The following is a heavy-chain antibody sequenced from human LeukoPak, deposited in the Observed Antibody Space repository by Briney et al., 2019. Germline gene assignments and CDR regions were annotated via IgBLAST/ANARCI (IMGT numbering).Heavy chain of an antibody. CDR3: ARELSARVDI. D-gene: IGHD2/OR15-2a*01. V-gene: IGHV3-21*01. J-gene: IGHJ3*02. CDR1: GFTFSSYT. CDR2: ISGTSSFI. Sequence: GGSLRLSCSASGFTFSSYTMNWVRQAPGKGLEWVSSISGTSSFIYYADSVKGRFTISRDNAKNLLYLQINSLRVEDTAVYYCARELSARVDIWGQGTMVTVSS.